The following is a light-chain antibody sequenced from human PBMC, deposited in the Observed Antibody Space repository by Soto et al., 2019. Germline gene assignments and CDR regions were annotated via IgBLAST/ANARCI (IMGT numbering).Light chain of an antibody. Sequence: QSVLTQPRSVSGSPGQSVTISCTGTSSDVDDYNFVSWYQQHPGTAPKLMIYDVTKRPSGVPGRFSGSRSGNTASLTISGLQAEDEAEYYCCSYVGARTYVFGTGTKVTVL. CDR3: CSYVGARTYV. CDR2: DVT. CDR1: SSDVDDYNF. V-gene: IGLV2-11*01. J-gene: IGLJ1*01.